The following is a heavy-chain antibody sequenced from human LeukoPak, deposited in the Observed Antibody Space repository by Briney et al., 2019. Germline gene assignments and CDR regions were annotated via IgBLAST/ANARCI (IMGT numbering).Heavy chain of an antibody. CDR1: GGXISSYY. CDR2: IYHSGST. J-gene: IGHJ3*02. CDR3: ARVSVVVTAFDI. D-gene: IGHD2-15*01. V-gene: IGHV4-59*12. Sequence: SETLSLTCTVSGGXISSYYCSWIRQPPGKGLEWIAYIYHSGSTRTTNYNPSLKSRVTISVDTSKNQFSLKLSSVTAADTAVYYCARVSVVVTAFDIWGQGTMVTVSS.